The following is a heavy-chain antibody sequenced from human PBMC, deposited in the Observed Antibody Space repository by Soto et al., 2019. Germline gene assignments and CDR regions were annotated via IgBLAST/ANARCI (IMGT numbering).Heavy chain of an antibody. CDR2: FIPIYGTR. J-gene: IGHJ6*02. Sequence: SVKVSCTASGGTFSRYAISWVRRAPGQGLEWIGGFIPIYGTRNYAQKFQGRVTITADESTSTAYMELSSLRSEDTAVYYCARAERPYGDYDNYYYAMDVWDQGTSVTVSS. CDR3: ARAERPYGDYDNYYYAMDV. CDR1: GGTFSRYA. V-gene: IGHV1-69*13. D-gene: IGHD4-17*01.